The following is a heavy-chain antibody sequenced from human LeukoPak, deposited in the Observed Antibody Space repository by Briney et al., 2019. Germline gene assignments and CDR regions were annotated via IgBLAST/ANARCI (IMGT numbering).Heavy chain of an antibody. CDR2: ITTYNGNT. V-gene: IGHV1-18*01. Sequence: ASVKVSCKASAYTFTGYYIHWVRLAPGQGLEWMGWITTYNGNTKYAQNLQGRVTMTTDTTTSTVYMELRSLTSDDTAVYYCARDVDGLSYFDYWGQGTLVTVSS. CDR1: AYTFTGYY. CDR3: ARDVDGLSYFDY. D-gene: IGHD3/OR15-3a*01. J-gene: IGHJ4*02.